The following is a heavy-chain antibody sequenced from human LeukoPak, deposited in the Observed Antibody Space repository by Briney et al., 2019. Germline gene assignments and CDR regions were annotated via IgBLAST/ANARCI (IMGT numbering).Heavy chain of an antibody. V-gene: IGHV4-34*01. CDR1: GGSFSGYY. D-gene: IGHD3/OR15-3a*01. Sequence: SETLSLTCAVYGGSFSGYYWSWIRQPPGKGLEWIGEINHSGSTNYNPSLKSRVTISVDTSKNQFSLKLSSVTAADTAVYYCARAPRGTGTGYSYYYYYGMDVWGQGTTVTVSS. CDR3: ARAPRGTGTGYSYYYYYGMDV. CDR2: INHSGST. J-gene: IGHJ6*02.